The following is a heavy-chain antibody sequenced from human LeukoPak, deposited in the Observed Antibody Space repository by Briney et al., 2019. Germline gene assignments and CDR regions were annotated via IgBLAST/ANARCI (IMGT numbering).Heavy chain of an antibody. D-gene: IGHD3-9*01. J-gene: IGHJ4*02. V-gene: IGHV3-23*01. CDR2: ISNGASST. CDR3: TTAFDWIIHYFDY. CDR1: GFTFSNYA. Sequence: PGGSLRLSCAASGFTFSNYAMSWVRQAPGKGLEWVSCISNGASSTYYADSVKGRFSISRDNSKNTLYLQMDSLRTEDTAIYFCTTAFDWIIHYFDYWGQGALVTVSS.